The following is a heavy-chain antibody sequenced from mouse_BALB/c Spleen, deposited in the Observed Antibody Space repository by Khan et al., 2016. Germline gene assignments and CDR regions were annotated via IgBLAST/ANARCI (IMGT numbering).Heavy chain of an antibody. CDR2: ISNGGDNT. CDR1: GFTFSDYY. V-gene: IGHV5-12*02. CDR3: ACHLGSSGSPWYFDV. Sequence: EVELVESGGGLVQPGGSLKLSCATSGFTFSDYYMYWVRQTPEKRLEWVAYISNGGDNTYYPDTVKGRFTISRDNAKNILYLQMSRLKSEATAMYYCACHLGSSGSPWYFDVWGAGTTVTVSS. D-gene: IGHD1-1*01. J-gene: IGHJ1*01.